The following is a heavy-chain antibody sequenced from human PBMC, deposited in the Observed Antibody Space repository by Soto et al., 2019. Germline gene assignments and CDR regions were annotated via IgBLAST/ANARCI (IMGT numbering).Heavy chain of an antibody. CDR1: GFTFRDYY. Sequence: PGGSLRLSCAASGFTFRDYYMSWIRQAPGKGLEWVSYISSSGSTIYYADSVKGRFTISRDNAKNSLYLQMNSLRAEDTAVYYCARTYYDFWSGYYYYYYYGMYVWGQGTTVTVSS. CDR2: ISSSGSTI. V-gene: IGHV3-11*01. CDR3: ARTYYDFWSGYYYYYYYGMYV. J-gene: IGHJ6*02. D-gene: IGHD3-3*01.